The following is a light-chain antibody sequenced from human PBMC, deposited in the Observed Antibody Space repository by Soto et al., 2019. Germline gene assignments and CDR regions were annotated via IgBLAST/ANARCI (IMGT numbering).Light chain of an antibody. V-gene: IGKV3D-20*02. CDR2: DAS. J-gene: IGKJ5*01. Sequence: EIVLTQSPGTLSLSPGERATLSCMASQSLSSSYLAWYQQKPGQAPRLLIYDASNRATGIPARFSGSGSGTDFTLTISSLEPEDFAVYYCQQRSNWPPSITFGQGTRLEI. CDR3: QQRSNWPPSIT. CDR1: QSLSSSY.